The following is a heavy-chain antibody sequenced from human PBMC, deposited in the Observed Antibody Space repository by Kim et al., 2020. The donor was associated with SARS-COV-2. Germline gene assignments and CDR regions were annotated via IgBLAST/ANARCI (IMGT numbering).Heavy chain of an antibody. V-gene: IGHV3-21*01. Sequence: GGSLRLSCAASGFTLRDYSMSWVRQAPGKGLEWVASITSPTLTYYADSLKGRFTISRYNAKNSLYLQMDSLRDDDTAMYYCAREGIVVDPNFDYWGQGTLVTVSS. CDR2: ITSPTLT. CDR3: AREGIVVDPNFDY. D-gene: IGHD2-15*01. J-gene: IGHJ4*02. CDR1: GFTLRDYS.